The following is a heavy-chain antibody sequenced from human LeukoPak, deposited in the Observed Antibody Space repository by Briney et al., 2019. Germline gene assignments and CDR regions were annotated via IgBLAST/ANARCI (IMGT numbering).Heavy chain of an antibody. CDR2: IWNDGSNK. CDR1: GFTLSTYG. J-gene: IGHJ4*02. D-gene: IGHD6-13*01. Sequence: GGSLRLSCAASGFTLSTYGMYWVRQAPGKGLEWVAVIWNDGSNKHYADSVKGRFTITRDNSKNTLDLQMNSLRAEDTAVYYCAKDLSSSWFEGLDNWGQGTLVTVSS. CDR3: AKDLSSSWFEGLDN. V-gene: IGHV3-33*06.